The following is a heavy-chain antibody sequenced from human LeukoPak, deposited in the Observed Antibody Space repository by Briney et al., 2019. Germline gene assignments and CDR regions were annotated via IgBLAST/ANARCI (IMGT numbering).Heavy chain of an antibody. CDR2: ISYDGSNK. Sequence: GGSLRLSCAASGFTFSSYGMHWVRQAPGKGLEWVAVISYDGSNKYYADSVKGRFTISRDNSKNTLYLQMNSLRAEDTAVYYRAKEGYCSGGSCYSLDYWGQGTLVTVSS. CDR1: GFTFSSYG. D-gene: IGHD2-15*01. J-gene: IGHJ4*02. V-gene: IGHV3-30*18. CDR3: AKEGYCSGGSCYSLDY.